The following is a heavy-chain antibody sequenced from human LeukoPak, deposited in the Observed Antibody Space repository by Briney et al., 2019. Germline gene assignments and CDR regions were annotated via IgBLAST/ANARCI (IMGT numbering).Heavy chain of an antibody. J-gene: IGHJ4*02. CDR1: GLSLSSSAVG. CDR3: THGSGWMSDF. V-gene: IGHV2-5*01. Sequence: SGPTLVNPTQTLRLTCTFSGLSLSSSAVGVNWIRRPPVNALECLVLIYWNDDNHYSPSPRSRLTITKATSKKQVVLTMTNMDPVDTATYYCTHGSGWMSDFWGQGIPVTVSS. D-gene: IGHD6-19*01. CDR2: IYWNDDN.